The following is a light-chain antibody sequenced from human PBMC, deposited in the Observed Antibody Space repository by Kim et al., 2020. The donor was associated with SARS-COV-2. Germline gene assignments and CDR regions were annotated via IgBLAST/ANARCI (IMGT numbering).Light chain of an antibody. Sequence: QSVVTQPPSASGSPGQSVTISCTGSSSDIASYDYVSWYQQYPGKAPKLIIYDVTKRPSGVPDRFSGSKSANTASLTVSGLQAEDEADYYCSSYAGSNNGVFGGGTQLTVL. J-gene: IGLJ2*01. CDR2: DVT. CDR1: SSDIASYDY. CDR3: SSYAGSNNGV. V-gene: IGLV2-8*01.